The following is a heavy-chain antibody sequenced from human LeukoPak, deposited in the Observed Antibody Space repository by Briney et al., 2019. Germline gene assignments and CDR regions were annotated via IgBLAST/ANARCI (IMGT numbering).Heavy chain of an antibody. J-gene: IGHJ4*02. CDR3: ARDLGYSYGYGH. V-gene: IGHV4-59*01. D-gene: IGHD5-18*01. CDR2: IYYSGST. CDR1: GGSMSGYF. Sequence: SETLSLTCTVSGGSMSGYFWSWIRQPPGKGLEWIGYIYYSGSTNYNPSLKSRVTISVDTSKNQFSLKLSSVTAADTAVYYCARDLGYSYGYGHWGQGTLVTVSS.